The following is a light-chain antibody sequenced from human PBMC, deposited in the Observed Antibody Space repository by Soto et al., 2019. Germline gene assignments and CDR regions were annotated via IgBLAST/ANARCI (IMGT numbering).Light chain of an antibody. CDR2: KAS. CDR1: QSVSNW. Sequence: DLQMTQSPSTLSASVGDRVTITCRASQSVSNWLAWYQQKPGKAPKILIYKASSLESGVPSRFSGSGSGTEFTLTISSLRPDDFATYYCQHYNGYRWTFGQGTKVDI. J-gene: IGKJ1*01. V-gene: IGKV1-5*03. CDR3: QHYNGYRWT.